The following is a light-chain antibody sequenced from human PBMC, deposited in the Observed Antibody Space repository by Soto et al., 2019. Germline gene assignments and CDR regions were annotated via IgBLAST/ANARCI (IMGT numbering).Light chain of an antibody. J-gene: IGKJ1*01. CDR3: QQYNRNTWS. CDR2: GAS. Sequence: DIQMTQSPSTLSASVGGRVTITCRASQSVGTWVAWYQQKPGKAPKLLIYGASSLESGVPSRFSGSGYGTEFTLTITTLQPDDFATYFCQQYNRNTWSFGPGTKVDIK. CDR1: QSVGTW. V-gene: IGKV1-5*01.